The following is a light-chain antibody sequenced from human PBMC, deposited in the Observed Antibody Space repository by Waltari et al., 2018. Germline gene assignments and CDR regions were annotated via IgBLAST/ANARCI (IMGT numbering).Light chain of an antibody. CDR1: QSVSTY. J-gene: IGKJ4*01. CDR3: QQRSNWPPSLT. CDR2: DAS. Sequence: DILLTQSPATLSLSPGERATLSCRASQSVSTYLAWSQQKPGQAPRLLIYDASSRATGIPARFSGSGSGTDFTLTISSLEPEDFAVYYCQQRSNWPPSLTFGGGTKVEIK. V-gene: IGKV3-11*01.